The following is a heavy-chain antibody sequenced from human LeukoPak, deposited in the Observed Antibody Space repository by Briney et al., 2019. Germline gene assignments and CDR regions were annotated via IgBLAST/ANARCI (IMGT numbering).Heavy chain of an antibody. CDR2: IRSKANSYAT. V-gene: IGHV3-73*01. D-gene: IGHD5-12*01. J-gene: IGHJ3*02. Sequence: GGSLRLSCAASGFTFSGSAMHWVRQASGKGLDWVGRIRSKANSYATAYAASVKGRFTISRDDSKNTAYLQMNSLKTEDTAVYYCTRHHIGAFDIWGQGTMVTVSS. CDR3: TRHHIGAFDI. CDR1: GFTFSGSA.